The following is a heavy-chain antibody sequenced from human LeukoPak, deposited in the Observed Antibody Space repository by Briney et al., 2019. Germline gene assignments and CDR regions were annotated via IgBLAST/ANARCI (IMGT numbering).Heavy chain of an antibody. V-gene: IGHV1-18*01. CDR3: ARAEWEHLNDY. CDR2: ISAYNGNT. D-gene: IGHD1-26*01. J-gene: IGHJ4*02. Sequence: GASVKVSCKASGYTFTSYGISWVRQAPGQGLEWMGWISAYNGNTNYAQKLQGRVTMTTDTSTSTAYMELSSLRSEDTAVYYCARAEWEHLNDYWGQGTLVTVSS. CDR1: GYTFTSYG.